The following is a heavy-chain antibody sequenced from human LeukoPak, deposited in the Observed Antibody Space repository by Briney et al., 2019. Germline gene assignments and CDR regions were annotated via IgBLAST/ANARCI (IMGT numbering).Heavy chain of an antibody. V-gene: IGHV3-30*18. Sequence: PGGSLRLSCAASGFTFSSFGIHWVRQAPGKGLEWVALISYDGSNQYYADSVKGRFTISRDNSKNTLYLQMNSLRAEDTAVYYCAKGYYYDSSGYYQHFDHWGQGTLVTVCS. D-gene: IGHD3-22*01. CDR3: AKGYYYDSSGYYQHFDH. CDR1: GFTFSSFG. CDR2: ISYDGSNQ. J-gene: IGHJ4*02.